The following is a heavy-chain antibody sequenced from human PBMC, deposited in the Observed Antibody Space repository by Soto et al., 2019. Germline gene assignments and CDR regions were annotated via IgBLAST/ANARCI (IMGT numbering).Heavy chain of an antibody. CDR2: IYYSGST. D-gene: IGHD3-16*02. Sequence: SETLSLTCTVSGGSVSSGSYYWSWIRQPPGKGLEWIGYIYYSGSTNYNPSLKSRVTISVDTSKNQFSLKLSSVTAADTAVYYCARRRDYVWGSYRYRAPYYFDYWGQGTLVTVSS. CDR3: ARRRDYVWGSYRYRAPYYFDY. V-gene: IGHV4-61*01. CDR1: GGSVSSGSYY. J-gene: IGHJ4*02.